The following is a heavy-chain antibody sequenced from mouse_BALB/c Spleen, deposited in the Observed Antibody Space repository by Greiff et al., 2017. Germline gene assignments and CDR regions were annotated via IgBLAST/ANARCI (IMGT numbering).Heavy chain of an antibody. CDR1: GFDFSRYW. V-gene: IGHV4-1*02. CDR2: INPDSSTI. CDR3: ARAGYGNSYWYFDV. Sequence: EVQLLESGGGLVQPGGSLKLSCAASGFDFSRYWMSWVRQAPGKGLEWIGEINPDSSTINYTPSLKDKFIISRDNAKNTLYLQMSKVRSEDTALYYCARAGYGNSYWYFDVWGAGTTVTVSS. D-gene: IGHD2-10*02. J-gene: IGHJ1*01.